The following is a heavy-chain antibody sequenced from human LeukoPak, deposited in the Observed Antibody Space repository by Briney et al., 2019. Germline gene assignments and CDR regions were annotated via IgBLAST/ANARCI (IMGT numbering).Heavy chain of an antibody. CDR3: AREYLRYFDWYYDY. D-gene: IGHD3-9*01. Sequence: PSETLSLTCTVSGGSISSSSYYWGWIRQPAGKGLEWVGRIYTRGSTNYNPSLKSRVTMSVDTSKNQFSLKLSSVTAADTAVYYCAREYLRYFDWYYDYWGQGTLVTVSS. V-gene: IGHV4-61*02. CDR1: GGSISSSSYY. J-gene: IGHJ4*02. CDR2: IYTRGST.